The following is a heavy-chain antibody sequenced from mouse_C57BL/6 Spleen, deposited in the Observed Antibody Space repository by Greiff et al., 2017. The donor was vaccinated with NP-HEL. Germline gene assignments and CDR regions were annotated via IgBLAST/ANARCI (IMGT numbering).Heavy chain of an antibody. D-gene: IGHD1-1*01. J-gene: IGHJ2*01. CDR3: ARSLITTVVEYYFDY. CDR1: GFTFSDYG. CDR2: ISSGSSTI. V-gene: IGHV5-17*01. Sequence: EVKVEESGGGLVKPGGSLKLSCAASGFTFSDYGMHWVRQAPEKGLEWVAYISSGSSTIYYADTVKGRFTISRDNAKNTLFLQMTSLRSEDTAMYYCARSLITTVVEYYFDYWGQGTTLTVSS.